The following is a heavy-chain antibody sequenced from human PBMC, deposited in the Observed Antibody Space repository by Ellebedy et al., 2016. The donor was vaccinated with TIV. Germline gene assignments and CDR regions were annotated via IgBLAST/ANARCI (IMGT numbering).Heavy chain of an antibody. Sequence: PGGSLRLSCAASGFTFSSYSMNWVRQAPGKGLEWVSSVSSSNSSTSYADSVKGRFTISRDNAENSLYLQMHSLRAEDTAIYYCARARIYGPFDYWGQGILVTVSS. CDR1: GFTFSSYS. J-gene: IGHJ4*02. CDR2: VSSSNSST. D-gene: IGHD2/OR15-2a*01. V-gene: IGHV3-21*04. CDR3: ARARIYGPFDY.